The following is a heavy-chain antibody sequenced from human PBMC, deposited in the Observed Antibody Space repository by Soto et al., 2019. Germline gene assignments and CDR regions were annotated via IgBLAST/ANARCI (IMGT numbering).Heavy chain of an antibody. D-gene: IGHD7-27*01. Sequence: QVQLVQSGAEVKKPGASVKVSCKASGYTFTSYDINWMRQASGQGLEWLGWMSPNRGKTGCAQKSHGRATMTSDTSTSRAYVELSSLTYADTAVYYCATNKWGTGDFDYSGHGTLVTVSS. V-gene: IGHV1-8*01. CDR3: ATNKWGTGDFDY. J-gene: IGHJ4*01. CDR2: MSPNRGKT. CDR1: GYTFTSYD.